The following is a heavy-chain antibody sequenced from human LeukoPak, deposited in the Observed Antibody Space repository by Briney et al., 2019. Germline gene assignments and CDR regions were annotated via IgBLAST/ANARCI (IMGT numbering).Heavy chain of an antibody. CDR2: INWNGGST. D-gene: IGHD4-17*01. J-gene: IGHJ6*03. CDR1: GFTFDDYG. Sequence: GGSLRLSCAASGFTFDDYGMSWVRQAPGKGLEWVSGINWNGGSTGYADSVKGRFTISRDNAKNSLYLQMNSLRAEDTALYYCARGRTVTTSGGDYYMDVWGKGTTVTVSS. CDR3: ARGRTVTTSGGDYYMDV. V-gene: IGHV3-20*04.